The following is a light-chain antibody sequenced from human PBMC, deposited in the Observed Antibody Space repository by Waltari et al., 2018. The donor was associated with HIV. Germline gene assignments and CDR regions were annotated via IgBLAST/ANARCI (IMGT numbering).Light chain of an antibody. Sequence: EIVLTRSPGTLSLSPGGRATLSCRASQSVSSNYLAWYQQKPGQAPRLLIYGASGRATGIPDRFSGSGSGTDFTLTISRLEPEDFAVYYCQQYGSSREATFGEGTKVEIK. CDR3: QQYGSSREAT. V-gene: IGKV3-20*01. CDR1: QSVSSNY. J-gene: IGKJ4*01. CDR2: GAS.